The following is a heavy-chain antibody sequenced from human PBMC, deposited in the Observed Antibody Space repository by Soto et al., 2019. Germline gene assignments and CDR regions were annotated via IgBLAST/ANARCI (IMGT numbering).Heavy chain of an antibody. Sequence: QVQLVQSGAEVKKPGSSVKVSCKASGGTFSSYAISWVRQAPGQGLEWMGGIIPIFGTANYAQKFQGRVTITADESTSTAYMELSSLRSEDTAVYYCARGGPYCSGGSCYVFPNYYYYYGMDVWGQGTTVTVSS. V-gene: IGHV1-69*01. D-gene: IGHD2-15*01. J-gene: IGHJ6*02. CDR2: IIPIFGTA. CDR1: GGTFSSYA. CDR3: ARGGPYCSGGSCYVFPNYYYYYGMDV.